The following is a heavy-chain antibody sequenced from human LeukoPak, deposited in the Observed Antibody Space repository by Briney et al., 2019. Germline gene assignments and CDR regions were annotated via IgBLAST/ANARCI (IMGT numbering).Heavy chain of an antibody. J-gene: IGHJ4*02. V-gene: IGHV3-33*01. D-gene: IGHD3-10*01. Sequence: GGSLRLSCAASGFTFRNYGMHWVRQAPGKGLEWVAIIWYDGSNKYYADSVKGRSTVSRDNSKNTLYLQMNSLRAGDTAVYYCASTVGGSETYYNDHWGQGTLVSVSS. CDR1: GFTFRNYG. CDR2: IWYDGSNK. CDR3: ASTVGGSETYYNDH.